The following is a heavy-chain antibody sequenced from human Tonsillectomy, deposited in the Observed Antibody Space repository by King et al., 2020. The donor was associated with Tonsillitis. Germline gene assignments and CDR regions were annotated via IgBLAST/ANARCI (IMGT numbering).Heavy chain of an antibody. CDR3: VRLQYTSGFFDH. Sequence: VQLQESGPGLVKPSETLSLTCTVSGGSISSYYWSWIRQPPGEGLEWIGYIYYSGSTDYNPSLKSRVTMSMYTSKNQFSLNLNSVTTADTAVYYCVRLQYTSGFFDHWGQGPLVTVSS. CDR2: IYYSGST. V-gene: IGHV4-59*08. CDR1: GGSISSYY. J-gene: IGHJ4*02. D-gene: IGHD6-19*01.